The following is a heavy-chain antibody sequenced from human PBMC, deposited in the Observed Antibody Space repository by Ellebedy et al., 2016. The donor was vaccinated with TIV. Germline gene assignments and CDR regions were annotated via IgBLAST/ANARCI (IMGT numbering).Heavy chain of an antibody. Sequence: MPSETLSLTCTVSGGSISSSSYYWGWIRLPPGKGLEWIGNIYYSGSTYYNPSLQSPVTISVDTSKNQFSLRLNSVTAAETAVYYCARFVRATKAFDIWGQGTMVTVSS. CDR3: ARFVRATKAFDI. CDR1: GGSISSSSYY. V-gene: IGHV4-39*07. D-gene: IGHD5-12*01. J-gene: IGHJ3*02. CDR2: IYYSGST.